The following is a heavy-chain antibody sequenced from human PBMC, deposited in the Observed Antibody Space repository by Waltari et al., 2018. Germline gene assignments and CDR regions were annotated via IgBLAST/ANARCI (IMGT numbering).Heavy chain of an antibody. CDR2: IRYDGSNK. CDR3: AKIAYIPDY. J-gene: IGHJ4*02. Sequence: QVQLVESGGGVVQPGGSLRLSCAASGFTFSSYGMHWVRQAPGKGLGWVGFIRYDGSNKYYADSVKGRFTISRDNSKNTLYLQMNSLRAEDTAVYYCAKIAYIPDYWGQGTLVTVSS. D-gene: IGHD1-20*01. V-gene: IGHV3-30*02. CDR1: GFTFSSYG.